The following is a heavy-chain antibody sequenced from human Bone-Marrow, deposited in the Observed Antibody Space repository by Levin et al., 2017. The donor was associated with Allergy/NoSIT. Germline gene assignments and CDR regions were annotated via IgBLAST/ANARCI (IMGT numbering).Heavy chain of an antibody. Sequence: RASVKVSCKVSGHILSELTMHWVRQAPGKGFEWMGGYDPEAGERVYAQKFQGRVTMVDDTSTDTAYMELTSLRSEDTAVYFCATRARWLVSIDFWGQGTPVTVSS. J-gene: IGHJ4*02. CDR2: YDPEAGER. CDR3: ATRARWLVSIDF. CDR1: GHILSELT. V-gene: IGHV1-24*01. D-gene: IGHD6-19*01.